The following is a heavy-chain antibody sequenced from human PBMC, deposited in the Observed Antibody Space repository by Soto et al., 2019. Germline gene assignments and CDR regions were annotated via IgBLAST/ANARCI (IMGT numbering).Heavy chain of an antibody. V-gene: IGHV1-18*01. D-gene: IGHD6-13*01. J-gene: IGHJ4*02. CDR3: ATWSTSAAAEDY. CDR1: GYTFTSYG. Sequence: QVQLVQSGAEVKKPGASVKVSCKASGYTFTSYGISWVRPAPGQWLEWMGWISAYNGNTNYAQKLHVRVTMTTDTPTSTAYMGLRSLRSDATAVYYFATWSTSAAAEDYWGQGTLVTFCS. CDR2: ISAYNGNT.